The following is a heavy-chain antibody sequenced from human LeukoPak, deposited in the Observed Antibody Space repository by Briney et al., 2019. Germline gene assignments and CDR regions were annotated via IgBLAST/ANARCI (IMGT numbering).Heavy chain of an antibody. CDR1: GGSISSYY. D-gene: IGHD6-19*01. CDR3: ARGRIAVAGGGFDY. J-gene: IGHJ4*02. CDR2: IYYSGST. V-gene: IGHV4-59*01. Sequence: SETLSLTCTVSGGSISSYYRSWIRQPPGKGLEWIGYIYYSGSTNYNPSLKSRVTISVDTSKNQFSLKLSSVTAADTAVYYCARGRIAVAGGGFDYWGQGTLVTVSS.